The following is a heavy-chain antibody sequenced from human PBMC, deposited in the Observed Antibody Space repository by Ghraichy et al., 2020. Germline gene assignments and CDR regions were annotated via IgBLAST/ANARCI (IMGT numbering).Heavy chain of an antibody. CDR1: GFTFSSYD. V-gene: IGHV3-23*01. CDR2: ISGSGGVT. CDR3: ARVDLYYDTSGSFYY. Sequence: GGSLRLSCAASGFTFSSYDMSWVRQAPGKGLEWVSAISGSGGVTYYADSVKGRFTISRDNSKNTLYLQMNSLRAEDTAAYYCARVDLYYDTSGSFYYWGQGTLVTVSS. J-gene: IGHJ4*02. D-gene: IGHD3-22*01.